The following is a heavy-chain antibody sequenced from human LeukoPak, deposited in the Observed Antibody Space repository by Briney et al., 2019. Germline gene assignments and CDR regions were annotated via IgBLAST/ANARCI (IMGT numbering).Heavy chain of an antibody. V-gene: IGHV4-30-4*02. CDR2: IYYSGST. CDR3: ARDLLPSAMVPSYYGMDV. CDR1: GGSISSGDYY. D-gene: IGHD2-2*01. J-gene: IGHJ6*02. Sequence: SETLSLTCTVSGGSISSGDYYWSWIRQPPGKGLEWIGYIYYSGSTKYNPSLKSRVTISVDTSKNQFSLKLSSVTAADTAVYYCARDLLPSAMVPSYYGMDVWGQGTTVTVSS.